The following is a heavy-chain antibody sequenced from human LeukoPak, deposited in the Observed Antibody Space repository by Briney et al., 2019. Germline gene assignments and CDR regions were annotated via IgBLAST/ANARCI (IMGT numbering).Heavy chain of an antibody. CDR1: GGSVSSTSYY. CDR2: IYTSGST. V-gene: IGHV4-61*02. J-gene: IGHJ6*03. CDR3: ARGTNGVHSHIEDYYYYMDV. D-gene: IGHD2-8*01. Sequence: SQTLSLTCSVSGGSVSSTSYYWSWIRQPAGKGLEWIGRIYTSGSTNYNPSLKSRVTISVDTSKNQFSLKLISVTAADTAVYYCARGTNGVHSHIEDYYYYMDVWGKGTTVTVSS.